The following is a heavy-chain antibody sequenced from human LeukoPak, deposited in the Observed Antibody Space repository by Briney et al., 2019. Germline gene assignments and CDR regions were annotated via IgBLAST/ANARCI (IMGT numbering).Heavy chain of an antibody. CDR3: ARDWEMNTVTYFDY. V-gene: IGHV1-18*01. Sequence: ASVNVSCKASGYTFTSYGISWVRQAPGQGLEWMGWISAYNGNTNYARKLQGRVTLTIDTSTSTAYMELRSLGSDDTAVYYCARDWEMNTVTYFDYWGQGALVTVSS. CDR2: ISAYNGNT. CDR1: GYTFTSYG. J-gene: IGHJ4*02. D-gene: IGHD4-17*01.